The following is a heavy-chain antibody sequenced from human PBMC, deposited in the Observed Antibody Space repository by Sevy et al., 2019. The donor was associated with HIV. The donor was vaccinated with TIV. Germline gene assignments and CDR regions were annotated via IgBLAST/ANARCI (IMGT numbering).Heavy chain of an antibody. CDR2: ISSSSSTI. J-gene: IGHJ3*02. CDR3: ARDPEDIVVVVAATGGAFDI. Sequence: GGCLRLSCAASGFTFSSYSMNWVRQAPGKGLEWVSYISSSSSTIYYADSVKVRFTISRDNAKNSLYLQMNSLRDEDTAVYYCARDPEDIVVVVAATGGAFDIWGQGTMVTVSS. D-gene: IGHD2-15*01. CDR1: GFTFSSYS. V-gene: IGHV3-48*02.